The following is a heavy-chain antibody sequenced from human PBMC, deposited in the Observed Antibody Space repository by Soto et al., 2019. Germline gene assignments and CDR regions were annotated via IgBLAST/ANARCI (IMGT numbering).Heavy chain of an antibody. J-gene: IGHJ4*02. D-gene: IGHD6-19*01. CDR3: ARAGGLGAVAVDS. V-gene: IGHV4-30-2*01. CDR2: LYHSGST. Sequence: QLQLQESGSGLVKPSQTLSLTCAVSGGSISSGGSSWSWIRQPPGKGLEWIGYLYHSGSTYYNPSLKSRVHISVDRSKNKLSLKLSSVTAAATAVYYCARAGGLGAVAVDSWGQGTLVTVSS. CDR1: GGSISSGGSS.